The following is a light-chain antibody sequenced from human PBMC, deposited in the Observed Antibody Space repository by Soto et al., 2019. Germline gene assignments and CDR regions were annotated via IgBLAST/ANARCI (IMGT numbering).Light chain of an antibody. CDR2: QAS. CDR3: QQYKAYPWT. CDR1: QSISVW. Sequence: DIQMTQSPSTLSASVGDTVTIACRGSQSISVWLAWYRQKAGKAPKLLIYQASNLESGVPSRFRGSGSGTEFTLTIDRLQTADFATYYCQQYKAYPWTFGQGTKVELK. J-gene: IGKJ1*01. V-gene: IGKV1-5*03.